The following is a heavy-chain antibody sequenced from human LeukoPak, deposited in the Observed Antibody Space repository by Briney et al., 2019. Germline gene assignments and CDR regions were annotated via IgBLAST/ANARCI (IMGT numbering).Heavy chain of an antibody. CDR1: GFTFSSYA. D-gene: IGHD6-6*01. J-gene: IGHJ6*03. Sequence: QPGGSLRLSCAASGFTFSSYAMHWVRQAPGKGLEWVAVISYDGSNKYYADSVKGRFTISRDNSKNTLYLQMNSLRAEDTAVYYCVSGHSSSPYYYYYYYMDVWGKGTTVTVSS. CDR3: VSGHSSSPYYYYYYYMDV. V-gene: IGHV3-30-3*01. CDR2: ISYDGSNK.